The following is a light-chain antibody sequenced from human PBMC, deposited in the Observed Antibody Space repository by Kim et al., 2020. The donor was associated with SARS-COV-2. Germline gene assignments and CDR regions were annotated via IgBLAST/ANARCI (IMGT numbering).Light chain of an antibody. CDR1: SLRTYY. Sequence: ALGQTVRITCQGDSLRTYYASWYKQKPGQAPVLVIYGKNNRPSGIPDRFSVSSSGNTASLTITGAQAEDEADYYCNSRDSSGNHLVFGGGTQLTVL. CDR3: NSRDSSGNHLV. CDR2: GKN. J-gene: IGLJ2*01. V-gene: IGLV3-19*01.